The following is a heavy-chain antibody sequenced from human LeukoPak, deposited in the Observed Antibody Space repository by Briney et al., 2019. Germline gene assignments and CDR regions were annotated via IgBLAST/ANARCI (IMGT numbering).Heavy chain of an antibody. CDR2: IYWDDDK. CDR3: AHRVQGEFMITFGGVIAHDAFDI. Sequence: SGPTLVKPTQTLTLTCTFSGFSLSTSGVGVAWIRQPPGKALEWLALIYWDDDKRYSPSLKSRLTITKDTSKNQVVLTMTNMDPVDTATYYCAHRVQGEFMITFGGVIAHDAFDIWGQGTMVTVSS. CDR1: GFSLSTSGVG. D-gene: IGHD3-16*02. V-gene: IGHV2-5*02. J-gene: IGHJ3*02.